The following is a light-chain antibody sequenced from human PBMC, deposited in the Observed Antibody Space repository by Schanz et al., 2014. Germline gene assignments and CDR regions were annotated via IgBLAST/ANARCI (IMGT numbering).Light chain of an antibody. CDR3: LLYQGDGLWV. J-gene: IGLJ3*02. V-gene: IGLV7-43*01. CDR1: TGAVTSGYY. CDR2: TTT. Sequence: QTVVTQEPSLTVSPGGTVTLTCASSTGAVTSGYYSSWFQQKPGQAPRPLIYTTTNRHSWTPARFSGSLFGGKAALTLSGVQPEDEAEYYCLLYQGDGLWVFGGGTKLTVL.